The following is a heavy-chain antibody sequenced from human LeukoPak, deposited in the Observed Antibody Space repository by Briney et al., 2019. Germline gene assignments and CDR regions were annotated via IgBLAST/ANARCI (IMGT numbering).Heavy chain of an antibody. CDR2: ISYDGSNK. CDR3: VTSNLDV. CDR1: GFTFSSYG. V-gene: IGHV3-30*03. J-gene: IGHJ6*04. Sequence: GGSLRLSCAASGFTFSSYGMHWVRQAPGKGLEWVAVISYDGSNKYYADSVKGRFAVSRDNAKDSLYVQMNSLRAEDTAVYYCVTSNLDVWAKGPRSPSLQ.